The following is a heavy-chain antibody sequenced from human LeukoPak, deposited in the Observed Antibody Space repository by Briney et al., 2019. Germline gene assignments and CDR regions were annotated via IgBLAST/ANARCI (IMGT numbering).Heavy chain of an antibody. V-gene: IGHV3-30-3*01. CDR1: GFTFSSYA. CDR3: ARDHSSSWSAFDY. Sequence: PGRSLRLSCAASGFTFSSYAMHWVRQAPGKGLEWVAVISYDGSNKYYADSVKGRFTISRGNSKNTLYLQMNSLRAEDTAVYYCARDHSSSWSAFDYWGQGTLVTVSS. CDR2: ISYDGSNK. J-gene: IGHJ4*02. D-gene: IGHD6-13*01.